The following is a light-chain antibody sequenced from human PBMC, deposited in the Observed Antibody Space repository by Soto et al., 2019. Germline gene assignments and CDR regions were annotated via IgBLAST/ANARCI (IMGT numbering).Light chain of an antibody. CDR1: QSVSSN. CDR3: QQYNNWPRT. Sequence: IVLTQAPALLSVSPREGTRLSCRASQSVSSNLAWSQQKPGQAPRLLIYGASTRATGIPARFSGSGSGTEFTLTISSLQSEDFAVYYCQQYNNWPRTFGQGTKV. CDR2: GAS. J-gene: IGKJ1*01. V-gene: IGKV3-15*01.